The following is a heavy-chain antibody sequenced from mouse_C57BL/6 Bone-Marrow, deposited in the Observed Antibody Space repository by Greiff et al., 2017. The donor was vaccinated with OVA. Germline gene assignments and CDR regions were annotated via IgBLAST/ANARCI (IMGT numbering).Heavy chain of an antibody. CDR3: TREYYFDY. Sequence: QVQLQQSGAELARPGASVKMSCKASGYTFTSYTIHWVKQRPGQGLEWIGYIDPTNDYTNYNQKFKGKATLTADKSSSTAYMQLSSLTSEDSAVYYCTREYYFDYWGRGTALTVSS. CDR1: GYTFTSYT. J-gene: IGHJ2*01. V-gene: IGHV1-4*01. CDR2: IDPTNDYT.